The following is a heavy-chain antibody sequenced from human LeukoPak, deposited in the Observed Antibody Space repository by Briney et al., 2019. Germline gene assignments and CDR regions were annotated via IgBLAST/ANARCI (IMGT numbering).Heavy chain of an antibody. CDR3: ARERGGTYYYDSSGYPNWFDP. J-gene: IGHJ5*02. Sequence: SVKVSCKASGSTFSSYTISWVRQAPGQGLEWMGRIIPILGIANYAQKFQGRVTITADKSTSTAYMELSSLGSEDTAVYYCARERGGTYYYDSSGYPNWFDPWGQGTLVTVSS. D-gene: IGHD3-22*01. V-gene: IGHV1-69*04. CDR2: IIPILGIA. CDR1: GSTFSSYT.